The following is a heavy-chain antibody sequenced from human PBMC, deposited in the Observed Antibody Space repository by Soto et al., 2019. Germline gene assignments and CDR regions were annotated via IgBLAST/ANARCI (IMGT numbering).Heavy chain of an antibody. CDR2: IYYSGST. J-gene: IGHJ5*02. CDR1: GGSISSGDYY. V-gene: IGHV4-30-4*01. D-gene: IGHD3-3*01. Sequence: QVQLQESGPGLVKPSQTLSLTCTVSGGSISSGDYYWSWIRQPPGKGLEWIGYIYYSGSTYYNPSLQSRVTISVDTSKTPFSLKLSSVTAADTAVYYCAIPRWGYDFWSGYYSWGQGTLVTVSS. CDR3: AIPRWGYDFWSGYYS.